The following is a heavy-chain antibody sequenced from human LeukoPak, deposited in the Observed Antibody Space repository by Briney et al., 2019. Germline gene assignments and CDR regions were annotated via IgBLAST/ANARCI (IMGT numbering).Heavy chain of an antibody. CDR3: ARDLLGTVTHVMDV. CDR2: IWYDGSNK. D-gene: IGHD4-17*01. V-gene: IGHV3-33*01. CDR1: GFTFSSYG. J-gene: IGHJ6*02. Sequence: GGSLRLSCAASGFTFSSYGMHWVRQAPGKGLEWVAVIWYDGSNKYYADSVKGRFTISRDNSKNTLYLQMNSLRAEDTAVYYCARDLLGTVTHVMDVWRQGTTVTVSS.